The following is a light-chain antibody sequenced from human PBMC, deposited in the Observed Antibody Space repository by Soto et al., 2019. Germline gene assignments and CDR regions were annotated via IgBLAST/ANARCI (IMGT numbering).Light chain of an antibody. V-gene: IGKV3-20*01. J-gene: IGKJ4*01. CDR3: HQYASSPLT. CDR1: QSVDSKY. CDR2: GAS. Sequence: EIVLTQSPGTLSLSPGEGATLSCRPSQSVDSKYISWYQQKSGQAPRLLIYGASRRATGIPDRFSGSASGTVFTLTISRLEPEDFAVYYCHQYASSPLTFGGGTKVEIK.